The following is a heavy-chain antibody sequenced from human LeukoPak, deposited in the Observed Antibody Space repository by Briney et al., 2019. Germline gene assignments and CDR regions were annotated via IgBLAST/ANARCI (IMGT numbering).Heavy chain of an antibody. D-gene: IGHD4-17*01. CDR1: GFFFSSHS. CDR3: ARVTGYGAYDALDI. V-gene: IGHV3-21*01. Sequence: GGSLRLSCAASGFFFSSHSMNWVRQAPGKGLEWVSSININDNYMYYGDSVRGRFTISRGNAKNSLYLQMNSLRAEDTAVYYCARVTGYGAYDALDIWGQGTMVIVSS. CDR2: ININDNYM. J-gene: IGHJ3*02.